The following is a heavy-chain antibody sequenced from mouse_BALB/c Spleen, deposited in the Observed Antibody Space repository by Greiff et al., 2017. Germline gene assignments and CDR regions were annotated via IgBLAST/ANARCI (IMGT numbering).Heavy chain of an antibody. CDR2: ISSGGST. CDR3: ARGRGYYDYDEVYYFDY. J-gene: IGHJ2*01. D-gene: IGHD2-4*01. Sequence: EVQGVESGGGLVKPGGSLKLSCAASGFTFSSYAMSWVRQTPEKRLEWVASISSGGSTYYPDSVKGRFTISRDNARNILYLQMSSLRSEDTAMYYCARGRGYYDYDEVYYFDYWGQGTTLTVSS. CDR1: GFTFSSYA. V-gene: IGHV5-6-5*01.